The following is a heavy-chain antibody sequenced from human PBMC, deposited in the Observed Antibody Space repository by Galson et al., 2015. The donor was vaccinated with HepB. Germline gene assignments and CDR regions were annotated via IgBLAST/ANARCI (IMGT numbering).Heavy chain of an antibody. CDR1: GFTFRTYA. Sequence: SLRLSCAASGFTFRTYAMTWVRPAPGRGLEWVSAISVSGGTTYYADSVKGRFTISRDNSKNTVYLQMNSLRAEDTAVYYCATAAGYSYGHLDYWGQGILVTVSS. V-gene: IGHV3-23*01. J-gene: IGHJ4*02. CDR2: ISVSGGTT. D-gene: IGHD5-18*01. CDR3: ATAAGYSYGHLDY.